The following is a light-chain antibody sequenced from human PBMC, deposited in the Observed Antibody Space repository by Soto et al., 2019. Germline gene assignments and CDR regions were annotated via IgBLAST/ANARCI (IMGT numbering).Light chain of an antibody. V-gene: IGKV3-20*01. CDR1: QSVSSSY. CDR3: QQYGSSPST. J-gene: IGKJ1*01. Sequence: EIVLTQSPGTLSLSPGERATLSCRASQSVSSSYLAWYQQRPGQAPRLPIDDASSRATGIPDRFSGSGSGTDFTLTISRLETEDFAVYYCQQYGSSPSTFGQGTKVEIK. CDR2: DAS.